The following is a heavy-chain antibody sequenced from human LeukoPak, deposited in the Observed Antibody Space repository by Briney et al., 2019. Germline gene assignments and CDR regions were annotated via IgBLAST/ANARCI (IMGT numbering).Heavy chain of an antibody. J-gene: IGHJ4*02. D-gene: IGHD6-13*01. CDR1: GGPITGSY. Sequence: SETLSLTCTVSGGPITGSYWSWIRQPPGKGLEWIGYIYYSGTTYYNPSLKSRVSISVDTSKNQFSLKLSSVTAADTAVYYCYKSMYSSSSFDYWGQGTLVTVSS. CDR2: IYYSGTT. CDR3: YKSMYSSSSFDY. V-gene: IGHV4-59*08.